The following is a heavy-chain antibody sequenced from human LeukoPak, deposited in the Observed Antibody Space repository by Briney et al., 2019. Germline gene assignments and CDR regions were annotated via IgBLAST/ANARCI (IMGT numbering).Heavy chain of an antibody. D-gene: IGHD6-6*01. CDR1: GFTFRSYS. CDR3: ARSIEEQLASTDY. J-gene: IGHJ4*02. V-gene: IGHV3-48*01. CDR2: INSRSDAK. Sequence: GGSLRLSCAASGFTFRSYSMNWVRQAPGKGPEWVSYINSRSDAKYYADSVKGRFTVSRDDAENSLFLQMDDLRVDDTAVYYCARSIEEQLASTDYWGQGTLVTVSS.